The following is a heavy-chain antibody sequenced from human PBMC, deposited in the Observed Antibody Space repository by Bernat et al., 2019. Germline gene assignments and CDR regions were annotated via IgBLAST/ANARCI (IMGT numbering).Heavy chain of an antibody. V-gene: IGHV3-66*01. CDR1: GFTVSNNY. CDR3: ARDDGYGGPFDY. CDR2: IYSGGST. D-gene: IGHD3-10*01. J-gene: IGHJ4*02. Sequence: EVQLVESGGGSVQPGGSLRLSCAVSGFTVSNNYMNWVRQAPGKGLKWVSVIYSGGSTYHADSVKGRFTISRDNSKNTLYLQMNSLRAEDTAVYYCARDDGYGGPFDYWGQGTLVTVSS.